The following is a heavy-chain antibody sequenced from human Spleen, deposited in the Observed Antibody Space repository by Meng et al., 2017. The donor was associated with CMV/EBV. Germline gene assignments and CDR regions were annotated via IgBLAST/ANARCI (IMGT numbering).Heavy chain of an antibody. CDR2: INWNGGST. J-gene: IGHJ4*02. V-gene: IGHV3-20*04. D-gene: IGHD2-21*02. CDR3: ATSAGDSPGFDY. Sequence: GGSLRLSCAASGFTFDDYGMSWVRQAPGRGLEWVSGINWNGGSTSYADSVKGRFTISKDKAKNSLYLQMNSLRAEDTAVYYCATSAGDSPGFDYWGQGTLVTVSS. CDR1: GFTFDDYG.